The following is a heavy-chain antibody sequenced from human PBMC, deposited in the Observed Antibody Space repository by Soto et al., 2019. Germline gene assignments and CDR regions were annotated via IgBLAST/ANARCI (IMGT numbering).Heavy chain of an antibody. CDR1: SGSISSSNW. Sequence: QVQLQESGPGLVKPSGTLSLTCAVSSGSISSSNWWSWVRQPPGKGLEWIGKIYHSGSTNYNPSLKSRDTISVDKSKTQFSLKLSSVTAADTAVYYCARDINGNYYACDICGQGTMVTVSA. CDR2: IYHSGST. CDR3: ARDINGNYYACDI. D-gene: IGHD1-7*01. J-gene: IGHJ3*02. V-gene: IGHV4-4*02.